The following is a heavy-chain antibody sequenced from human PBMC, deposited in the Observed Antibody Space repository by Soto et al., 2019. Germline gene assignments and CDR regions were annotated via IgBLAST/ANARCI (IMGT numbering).Heavy chain of an antibody. CDR3: ARGQQLVANWLDP. Sequence: GGSLRLSCAASGLPFSDSYMDWIRQAQGKGVEEIATISSTGSTAYYADSVKGRFTISRDNAQNSLYLEMNNLRAEDRAVYYCARGQQLVANWLDPWGQGILVTVSS. CDR2: ISSTGSTA. CDR1: GLPFSDSY. V-gene: IGHV3-11*01. J-gene: IGHJ5*02. D-gene: IGHD6-6*01.